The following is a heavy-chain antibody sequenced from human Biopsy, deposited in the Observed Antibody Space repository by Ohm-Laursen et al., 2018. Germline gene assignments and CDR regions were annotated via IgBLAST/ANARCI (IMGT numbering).Heavy chain of an antibody. Sequence: ASVKVSCKASGYTFISFGITWVRQAPGQGLEWVGYIGCDNGDTKYAQKFQGRVTMTTDTSTSTAYMELRSLRSDDTAFYYCARDGKYDSRGYWGPGTLVTVSS. V-gene: IGHV1-18*01. J-gene: IGHJ4*02. CDR1: GYTFISFG. CDR2: IGCDNGDT. D-gene: IGHD3-22*01. CDR3: ARDGKYDSRGY.